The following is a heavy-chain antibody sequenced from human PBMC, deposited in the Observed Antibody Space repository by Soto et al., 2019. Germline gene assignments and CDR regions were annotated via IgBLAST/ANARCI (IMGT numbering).Heavy chain of an antibody. CDR3: ARGYCSGGSCYSGAFDI. V-gene: IGHV1-2*04. J-gene: IGHJ3*02. D-gene: IGHD2-15*01. Sequence: ASVKVSCKASGYTFTGYYMHWVRQAPGQGLEWMGWINPNSGGTNYAQKVQGWVTMTRDTSISTAYMELSRLRSDDTAVYYCARGYCSGGSCYSGAFDIWGQGTMVTVSS. CDR1: GYTFTGYY. CDR2: INPNSGGT.